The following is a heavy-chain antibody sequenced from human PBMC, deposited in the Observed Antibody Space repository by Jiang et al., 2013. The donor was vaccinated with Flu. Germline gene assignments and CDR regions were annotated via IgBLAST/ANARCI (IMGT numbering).Heavy chain of an antibody. CDR3: ARLHVSWNPNDY. V-gene: IGHV5-10-1*01. J-gene: IGHJ4*02. CDR2: IDPSDFYT. Sequence: GAEVKKPGESLRISCKGSGYSFTSYWITWVRQMPGKGLEWMGTIDPSDFYTKYSPSFQGHVTISADKSITTAYLQWSSLKASDTAMYYCARLHVSWNPNDYWGQGTLVTVSS. D-gene: IGHD1-1*01. CDR1: GYSFTSYW.